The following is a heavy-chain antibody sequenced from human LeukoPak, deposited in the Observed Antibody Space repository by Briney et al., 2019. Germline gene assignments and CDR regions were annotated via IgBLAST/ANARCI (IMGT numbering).Heavy chain of an antibody. CDR1: GGTFSSYA. D-gene: IGHD6-6*01. V-gene: IGHV1-69*13. CDR3: ARVRGIAARPVANWFDP. J-gene: IGHJ5*02. CDR2: IIPIFGTA. Sequence: ASVKVSCKASGGTFSSYAISWVRQAPGQGLEWMGGIIPIFGTANYAQKFQGRVTITADESTSTAYMELSSLRSEDTAVYYCARVRGIAARPVANWFDPWGQGTLVTVSS.